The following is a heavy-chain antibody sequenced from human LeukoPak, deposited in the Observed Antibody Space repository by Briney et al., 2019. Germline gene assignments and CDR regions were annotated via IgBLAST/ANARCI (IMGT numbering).Heavy chain of an antibody. CDR1: GDSISSYY. J-gene: IGHJ5*02. CDR2: IYYSGST. CDR3: ARETLRRDFWSGYRNNWFDP. Sequence: PSQTLSLTCTVSGDSISSYYWSWIRQPPGKGLEWIGYIYYSGSTNYNPSLKSRVTISVDTSKNQFSLKLSSVTAADTAVYYCARETLRRDFWSGYRNNWFDPWGQGTLVTVSS. V-gene: IGHV4-59*12. D-gene: IGHD3-3*01.